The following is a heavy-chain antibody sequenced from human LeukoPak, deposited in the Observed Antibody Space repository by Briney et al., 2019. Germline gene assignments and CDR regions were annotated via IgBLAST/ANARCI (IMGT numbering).Heavy chain of an antibody. CDR1: GFTFSSYS. J-gene: IGHJ4*02. CDR2: ISTGSSVV. V-gene: IGHV3-48*01. Sequence: GGSLRLSCEVSGFTFSSYSMNWVRQAPGKGVEWISYISTGSSVVHYADSVKGRFTISRDNAKNSLYLQMNSLRAEDTAVYYCARDLVQVVGATGGFDYWGQGTLVTVSS. D-gene: IGHD1-26*01. CDR3: ARDLVQVVGATGGFDY.